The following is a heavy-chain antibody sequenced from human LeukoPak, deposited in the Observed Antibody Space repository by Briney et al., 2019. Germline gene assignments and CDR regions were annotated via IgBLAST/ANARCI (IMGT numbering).Heavy chain of an antibody. CDR2: IKQDGSEK. V-gene: IGHV3-7*01. CDR1: GFPLSGSA. CDR3: ARESCSGGSCYGDY. J-gene: IGHJ4*02. D-gene: IGHD2-15*01. Sequence: GGSLRLSCAASGFPLSGSAIDWVRQAPGKGLEWVANIKQDGSEKYYVDSVKGRFTISRDNAKNSLYLQMNSLRAEDTAVYYCARESCSGGSCYGDYWGQGTLVTVSS.